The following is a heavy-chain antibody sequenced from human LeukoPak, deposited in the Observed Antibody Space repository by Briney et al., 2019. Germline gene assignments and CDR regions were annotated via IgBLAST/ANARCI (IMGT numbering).Heavy chain of an antibody. V-gene: IGHV3-74*01. Sequence: ARSMRLSCPASGFTFSSIWMHCVSQVPGKGLEWVSRITPDGDGSTYAASVQGRFTISRDNAKDTVYLQMSNLRAEDTALYYCARDPNNYDSHLGQGTLVTVSS. D-gene: IGHD3-22*01. CDR3: ARDPNNYDSH. CDR1: GFTFSSIW. CDR2: ITPDGDGS. J-gene: IGHJ4*02.